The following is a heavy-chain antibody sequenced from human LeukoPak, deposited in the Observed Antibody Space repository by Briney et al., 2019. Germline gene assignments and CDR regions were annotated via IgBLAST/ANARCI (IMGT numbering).Heavy chain of an antibody. CDR3: AKDGGYNFDY. CDR1: GFTFSSYG. CDR2: ISGSGGST. Sequence: GGSLRLSCAASGFTFSSYGLSWVRQAPGQGLEWVSVISGSGGSTYYADSVKGRFTISRDNSKNTLYLQMNSLRAEDTAVYYCAKDGGYNFDYWGQGTLVTVSS. D-gene: IGHD5-24*01. J-gene: IGHJ4*02. V-gene: IGHV3-23*01.